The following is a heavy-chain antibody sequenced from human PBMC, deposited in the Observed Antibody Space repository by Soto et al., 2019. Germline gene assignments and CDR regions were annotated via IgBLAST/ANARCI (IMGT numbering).Heavy chain of an antibody. CDR1: GFTFSSYA. CDR2: ISYDGSNK. D-gene: IGHD3-22*01. Sequence: QVQLVESGGGVVQPGRSLRLSCAACGFTFSSYAMHWVRQAPGKGLEWVAIISYDGSNKYYADSVKGRFTISRDNSKSTLFLQMNSLRAEDTAVYYCARMDGSGYYGSYFDYWGQGTLVTVSS. V-gene: IGHV3-30-3*01. J-gene: IGHJ4*02. CDR3: ARMDGSGYYGSYFDY.